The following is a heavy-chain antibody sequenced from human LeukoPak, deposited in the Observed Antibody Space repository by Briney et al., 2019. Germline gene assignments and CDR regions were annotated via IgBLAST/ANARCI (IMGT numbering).Heavy chain of an antibody. CDR1: GGSISSYY. Sequence: SETLSLTCTVSGGSISSYYWSWLRQPPGKGLVWIGYIYPSGSTNYNPSLKSRVTISIDTSKNQFSLKLSSVTAADTAVYYCARVGYDSSGYYYGGPRYMDVWGKGTTVTVSS. V-gene: IGHV4-4*09. D-gene: IGHD3-22*01. J-gene: IGHJ6*03. CDR2: IYPSGST. CDR3: ARVGYDSSGYYYGGPRYMDV.